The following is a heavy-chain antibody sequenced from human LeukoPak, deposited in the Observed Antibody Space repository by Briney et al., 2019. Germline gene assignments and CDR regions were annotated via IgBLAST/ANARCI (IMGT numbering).Heavy chain of an antibody. D-gene: IGHD6-19*01. CDR2: ISSNGGGT. J-gene: IGHJ4*02. CDR1: GFTFSSYA. Sequence: GGSLRLSCSASGFTFSSYAMHWVRQARGKGLEYVSAISSNGGGTYYADSVKGRFTISRDNSKNTLYLQMSSLRGEDTAVYYCVKDPYAVVHYWGQGTLVTVSS. V-gene: IGHV3-64D*06. CDR3: VKDPYAVVHY.